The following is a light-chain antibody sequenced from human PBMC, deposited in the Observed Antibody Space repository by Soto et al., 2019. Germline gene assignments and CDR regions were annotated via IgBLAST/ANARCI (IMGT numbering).Light chain of an antibody. V-gene: IGKV1-5*01. CDR3: QQYNSYSQVT. CDR2: DAS. Sequence: DLQMTQSPSTLSASVGDRVTITCRASQSISSWLAWYQQKPGKAPKLLIYDASSLESGVPSRFSGSGSGTEFTLTISSLQPDDFATYYYQQYNSYSQVTFGQGTRLEIK. J-gene: IGKJ5*01. CDR1: QSISSW.